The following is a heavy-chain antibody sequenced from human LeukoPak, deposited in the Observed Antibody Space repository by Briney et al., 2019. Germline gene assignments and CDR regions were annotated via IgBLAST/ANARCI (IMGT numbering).Heavy chain of an antibody. CDR2: IIPILGIA. J-gene: IGHJ4*02. Sequence: SVKVSCKASGGTFSSYAISWVRQAPGQGLEWMGRIIPILGIANYAQKFQGRVTITADKSTSTAYMELSSLRSEDTAVYYCARSGIAVAIFDYWGQGTLVTVSS. CDR1: GGTFSSYA. D-gene: IGHD6-19*01. CDR3: ARSGIAVAIFDY. V-gene: IGHV1-69*04.